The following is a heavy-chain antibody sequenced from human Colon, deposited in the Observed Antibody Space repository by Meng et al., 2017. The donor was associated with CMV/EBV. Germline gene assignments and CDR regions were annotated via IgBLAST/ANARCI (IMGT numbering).Heavy chain of an antibody. CDR3: AKDRYYDSSGYYSLDY. D-gene: IGHD3-22*01. Sequence: SLKISCAASGFSFDDYAMHWVRQAPGKGLEWVSAINWNGISVAYAESVKGRFTISRDNAKNSLYLQMHSLRAEDTAFYYCAKDRYYDSSGYYSLDYWGQGTLVTVSS. V-gene: IGHV3-9*01. CDR1: GFSFDDYA. CDR2: INWNGISV. J-gene: IGHJ4*02.